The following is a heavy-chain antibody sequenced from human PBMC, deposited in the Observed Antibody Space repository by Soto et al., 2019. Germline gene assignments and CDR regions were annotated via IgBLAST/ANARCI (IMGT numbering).Heavy chain of an antibody. CDR1: GYNFNDYF. J-gene: IGHJ4*02. V-gene: IGHV1-2*02. Sequence: QVHLVQSGDEVGEPGASVKVSCKASGYNFNDYFMHWVRQAPGQGLEWMGWIKPRSGETKYEQKFHGRVTLTSDMSIRTAYREVTLVTSDDTAVYFCAAETGADTFDYWGQGTLVIVST. D-gene: IGHD1-1*01. CDR3: AAETGADTFDY. CDR2: IKPRSGET.